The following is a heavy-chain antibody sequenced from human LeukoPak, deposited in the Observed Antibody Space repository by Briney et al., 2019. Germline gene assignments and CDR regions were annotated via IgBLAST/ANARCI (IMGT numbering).Heavy chain of an antibody. CDR1: GGSFSGYC. V-gene: IGHV4-34*01. CDR2: INHSGST. J-gene: IGHJ6*02. Sequence: SETLSLTCAVYGGSFSGYCWSWIRQPPGKGLEWIGEINHSGSTNYNPSLKSRVTISVDTSKNQFSLKLSSVTAADTAVYYCARQPPRPYCSSTSCPRYSGFQYYYYGMDVWGQGTTVTVSS. D-gene: IGHD2-2*01. CDR3: ARQPPRPYCSSTSCPRYSGFQYYYYGMDV.